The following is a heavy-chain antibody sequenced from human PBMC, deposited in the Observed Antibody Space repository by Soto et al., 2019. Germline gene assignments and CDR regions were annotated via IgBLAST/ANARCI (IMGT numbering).Heavy chain of an antibody. J-gene: IGHJ6*03. Sequence: GGSLRLSCAASGFTFSSYAMSWVRQAPGKGLEWVSVISGSGGSTYYADSVKGRFTISRDNSKNSLYLQMNSLRAEDSAVYYCAKLPHFDYYYYMDVWGKRTTVTVSS. CDR3: AKLPHFDYYYYMDV. V-gene: IGHV3-23*01. CDR1: GFTFSSYA. CDR2: ISGSGGST.